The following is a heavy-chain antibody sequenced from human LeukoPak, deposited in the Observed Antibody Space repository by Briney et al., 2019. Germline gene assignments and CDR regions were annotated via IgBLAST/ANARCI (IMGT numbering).Heavy chain of an antibody. CDR2: IHYSGST. CDR3: ARDRDTAIFGDY. CDR1: GGSISTYY. V-gene: IGHV4-59*01. D-gene: IGHD5-18*01. J-gene: IGHJ4*02. Sequence: PSETLSLTCTVSGGSISTYYWSWIRQPPGKGLEWIAYIHYSGSTDYNPSLRSRVTISVDTSKNQFSLKLSSVTAADTAVYYCARDRDTAIFGDYWGQGTLVTVSS.